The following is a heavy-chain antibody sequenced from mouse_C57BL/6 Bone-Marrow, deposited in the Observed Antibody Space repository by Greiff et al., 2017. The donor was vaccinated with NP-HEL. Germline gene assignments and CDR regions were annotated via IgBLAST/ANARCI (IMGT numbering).Heavy chain of an antibody. V-gene: IGHV1-69*01. Sequence: QVQLQQPGAELVMPGASVKLSCKASGYTFTSYWMHWVKQRPGQGLEWIGEIDPSDSYTNYNQKFKGKSTLTVDKSSSTAYMQLSSLTSEDSAVYYCATYDYGGYFDVWGTGTTVTVSS. J-gene: IGHJ1*03. CDR1: GYTFTSYW. CDR3: ATYDYGGYFDV. D-gene: IGHD2-4*01. CDR2: IDPSDSYT.